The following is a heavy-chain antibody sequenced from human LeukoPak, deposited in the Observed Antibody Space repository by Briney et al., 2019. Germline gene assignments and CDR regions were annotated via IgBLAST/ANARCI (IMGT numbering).Heavy chain of an antibody. D-gene: IGHD5-24*01. CDR1: GFTFSSYS. V-gene: IGHV3-21*01. CDR3: ARDYNYVDY. J-gene: IGHJ4*02. CDR2: ISSSSSYT. Sequence: PGGSLRLSCAASGFTFSSYSMNWVRQAPGKGLEWVSSISSSSSYTYYADSVKGRFTISRDNAKNSLYLQMNSLRAEDTAVYYCARDYNYVDYWGQGTLVTVSS.